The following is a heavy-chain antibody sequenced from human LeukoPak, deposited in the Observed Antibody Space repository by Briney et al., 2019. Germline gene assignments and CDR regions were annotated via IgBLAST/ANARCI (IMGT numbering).Heavy chain of an antibody. CDR3: ARQIVQYYYDSSGYFDY. CDR2: IYYSGST. D-gene: IGHD3-22*01. J-gene: IGHJ4*02. Sequence: SETLSLTCTVSGGSISSSSYYWGWVRQPPGKGLEWIGSIYYSGSTYYNPSLKSRVTISVDTSKNQFSLKLSSVTAADTAVYYCARQIVQYYYDSSGYFDYWGQGTLVTVSS. V-gene: IGHV4-39*01. CDR1: GGSISSSSYY.